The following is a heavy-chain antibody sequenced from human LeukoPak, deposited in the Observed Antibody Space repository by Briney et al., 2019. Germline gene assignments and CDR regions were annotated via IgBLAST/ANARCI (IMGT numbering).Heavy chain of an antibody. CDR1: GGSTTNYH. Sequence: PSETLSLTCSVSGGSTTNYHWSWIRQPPGKGLEWIGYISYTGSTNYNPSLKSRLTMSLDTSNNRFSLKLTSVTAADTAVYYCASQLYSDGSLFDFWGQGTLVTVSS. CDR3: ASQLYSDGSLFDF. D-gene: IGHD5-12*01. CDR2: ISYTGST. J-gene: IGHJ4*02. V-gene: IGHV4-59*01.